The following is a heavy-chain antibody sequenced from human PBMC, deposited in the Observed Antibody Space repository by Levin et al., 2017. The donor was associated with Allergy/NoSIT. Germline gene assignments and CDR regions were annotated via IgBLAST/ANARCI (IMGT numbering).Heavy chain of an antibody. CDR3: ARALGCSGGSCYSGEDYFDY. Sequence: ASVKVSCKASGYTFTSYYMHWVRQAPGQGLEWMGIINPSGGSTSYAQKFQGRVTMTRDTSTSTVYMELSSLRSEDTAVYYCARALGCSGGSCYSGEDYFDYWGQGTLVTVSS. D-gene: IGHD2-15*01. J-gene: IGHJ4*02. CDR2: INPSGGST. CDR1: GYTFTSYY. V-gene: IGHV1-46*01.